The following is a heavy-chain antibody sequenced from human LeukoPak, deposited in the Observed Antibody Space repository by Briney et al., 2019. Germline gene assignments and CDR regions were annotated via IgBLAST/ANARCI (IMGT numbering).Heavy chain of an antibody. CDR1: GYTFTGYY. CDR3: AREGPLYSGSDGHPVTDYYYRMDV. D-gene: IGHD5-12*01. J-gene: IGHJ6*02. Sequence: ASVKVSCKASGYTFTGYYMHWVRQAPGQGLEWMGWINPNSGGTNYAQKFQGRVTMTRDTSISTAYMELSRLRSDDTAVYYCAREGPLYSGSDGHPVTDYYYRMDVWGQGTTVTVSS. CDR2: INPNSGGT. V-gene: IGHV1-2*02.